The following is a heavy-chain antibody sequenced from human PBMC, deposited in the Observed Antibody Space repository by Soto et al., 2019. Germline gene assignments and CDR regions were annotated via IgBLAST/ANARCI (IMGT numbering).Heavy chain of an antibody. J-gene: IGHJ4*02. CDR2: ISAYNGNT. CDR1: GYTFTSYG. Sequence: HVQLVQSGAEVKKPGASVKVSCKASGYTFTSYGISWVRQAPGQGLEWMGWISAYNGNTNYAQKLQGRVTMTTDTATSTADMELRSLRSDDTAVYYCARVRDYYDSSGDYVDYWGQGTLVTVSS. D-gene: IGHD3-22*01. CDR3: ARVRDYYDSSGDYVDY. V-gene: IGHV1-18*01.